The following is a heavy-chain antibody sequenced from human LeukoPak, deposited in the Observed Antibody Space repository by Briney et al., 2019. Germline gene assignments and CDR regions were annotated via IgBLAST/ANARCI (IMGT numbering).Heavy chain of an antibody. CDR1: GYTFTGYY. Sequence: GASVKVSCKASGYTFTGYYMHWVRQAPGQGLEWMGWINPNSGGTNYAQKFQGRVTMTRDTSISTAYMELSRLRSDDTAVYYCATPPHYDFWSGNWYYFDYWGQGTLVTVSS. V-gene: IGHV1-2*02. D-gene: IGHD3-3*01. CDR3: ATPPHYDFWSGNWYYFDY. J-gene: IGHJ4*02. CDR2: INPNSGGT.